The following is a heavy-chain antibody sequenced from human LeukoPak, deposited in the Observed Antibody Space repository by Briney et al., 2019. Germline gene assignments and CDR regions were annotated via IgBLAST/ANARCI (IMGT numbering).Heavy chain of an antibody. CDR1: GFTFSSYS. CDR2: ISSSSSYI. D-gene: IGHD3-10*01. J-gene: IGHJ4*02. V-gene: IGHV3-21*01. CDR3: ARDAGYYGSGSYYNGFDY. Sequence: GGSLRLSCAASGFTFSSYSMNWVRQAPGKGLEWVSSISSSSSYIYYADSVKGRFTISRDNAKNSLYLQMNSLRAEDTAVYYCARDAGYYGSGSYYNGFDYWGQGTLVTVSS.